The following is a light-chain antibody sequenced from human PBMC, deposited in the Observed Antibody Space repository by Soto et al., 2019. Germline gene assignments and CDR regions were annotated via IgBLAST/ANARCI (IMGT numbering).Light chain of an antibody. CDR2: GAS. J-gene: IGKJ1*01. Sequence: EIVITQSPVTLSVSPGERATLSCRASQSVTSNLAWYQQKPGQAPRLLIYGASTRATGIPARFSGSGSGTEFTLTISNLQSEDFAIYYCQQFTDWPRTFGQGTNVDIK. CDR3: QQFTDWPRT. V-gene: IGKV3-15*01. CDR1: QSVTSN.